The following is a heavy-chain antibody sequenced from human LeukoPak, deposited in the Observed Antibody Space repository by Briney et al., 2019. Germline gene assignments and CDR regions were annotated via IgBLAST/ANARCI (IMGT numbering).Heavy chain of an antibody. CDR2: ISTSSSTI. Sequence: GGSLRLSCAASGFTFSSYSMSWVRQAPGKGLDWVSYISTSSSTIYYADSVKGRFTISRDNAKNSLYLQMNSLRDEDTAVYYCARGGFGRERGLGFDYWGQGTLVTVSS. CDR1: GFTFSSYS. D-gene: IGHD1-1*01. V-gene: IGHV3-48*02. CDR3: ARGGFGRERGLGFDY. J-gene: IGHJ4*02.